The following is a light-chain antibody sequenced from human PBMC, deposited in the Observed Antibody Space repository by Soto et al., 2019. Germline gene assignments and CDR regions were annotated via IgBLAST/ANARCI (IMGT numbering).Light chain of an antibody. Sequence: DIQMTQSPSSLSASVGDRVTISCRASQPISIYIPWYQQKPGKAPKLLIYASSNLHGGVPSRFSGSGSGTDFTLTISSLQPEDFATYYCQQCHTIPYTFGQGTRLEIK. CDR1: QPISIY. V-gene: IGKV1-39*01. J-gene: IGKJ5*01. CDR3: QQCHTIPYT. CDR2: ASS.